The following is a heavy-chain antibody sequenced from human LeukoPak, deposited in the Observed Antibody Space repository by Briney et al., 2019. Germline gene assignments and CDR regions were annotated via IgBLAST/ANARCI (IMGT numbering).Heavy chain of an antibody. CDR3: AKEWQWLVPSPDAFDI. J-gene: IGHJ3*02. Sequence: GGSLRLSCAASGFPFSSYAMSWVRQAPGKGLEWVSAISGSGGSTYYADSVKGRFTISRDNSKNTLYLQMNSLRAEDTAVYYCAKEWQWLVPSPDAFDIWGQGTMVTVSS. V-gene: IGHV3-23*01. CDR2: ISGSGGST. D-gene: IGHD6-19*01. CDR1: GFPFSSYA.